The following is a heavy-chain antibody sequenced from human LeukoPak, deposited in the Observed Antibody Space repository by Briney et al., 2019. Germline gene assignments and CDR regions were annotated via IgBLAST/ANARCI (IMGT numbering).Heavy chain of an antibody. CDR3: ASPIYGDYTENGFDI. J-gene: IGHJ3*02. Sequence: PSETLSLTCTVAGGSISSSSYYWGWLRQPAGRGLEWFGEINDSGNTNYNSSLKSQVTILVDTSKNQYSLKLHSVTAPDTAVYYCASPIYGDYTENGFDIWGQGTMVTVSS. D-gene: IGHD4-17*01. V-gene: IGHV4-39*07. CDR1: GGSISSSSYY. CDR2: INDSGNT.